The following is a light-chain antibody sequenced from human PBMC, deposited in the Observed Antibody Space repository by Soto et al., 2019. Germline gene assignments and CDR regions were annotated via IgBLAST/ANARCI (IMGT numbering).Light chain of an antibody. CDR1: HSVSGT. CDR2: GAA. CDR3: PQYANWPWT. J-gene: IGKJ1*01. V-gene: IGKV3-15*01. Sequence: EMVMTQSAANLSLSPRRTATLSSTASHSVSGTFAWYPQKPGQAPRLLIYGAAPRATGFPARFSGSGSGTDFTLTISSLQSEDFAVYYCPQYANWPWTFGQGTKVEIK.